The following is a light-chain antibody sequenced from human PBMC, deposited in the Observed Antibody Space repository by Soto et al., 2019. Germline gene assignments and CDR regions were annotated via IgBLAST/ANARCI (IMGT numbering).Light chain of an antibody. Sequence: EIVFTQSPAAQSLSPGERATLSCRASQSVSSYLAWYQQKPGQAPRLLVYGASTRATGIPARFSGSGSGTEFTLTISSLQSEDFAVYYCQQYGSSGTFGQGTKVDI. J-gene: IGKJ1*01. CDR1: QSVSSY. V-gene: IGKV3-15*01. CDR2: GAS. CDR3: QQYGSSGT.